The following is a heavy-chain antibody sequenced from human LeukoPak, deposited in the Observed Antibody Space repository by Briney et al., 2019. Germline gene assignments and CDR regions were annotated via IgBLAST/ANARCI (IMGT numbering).Heavy chain of an antibody. CDR1: GYTFTGYY. J-gene: IGHJ4*02. Sequence: ASVKVSCKASGYTFTGYYMHWVRQAPGQGLEWMGWINPNSGGTNYAQKFQGRVTMTRDTSISTAYMELGSLRSDDTAVYYCARDLPGIAAAGFDYWGQGTLVTVSS. CDR2: INPNSGGT. CDR3: ARDLPGIAAAGFDY. V-gene: IGHV1-2*02. D-gene: IGHD6-13*01.